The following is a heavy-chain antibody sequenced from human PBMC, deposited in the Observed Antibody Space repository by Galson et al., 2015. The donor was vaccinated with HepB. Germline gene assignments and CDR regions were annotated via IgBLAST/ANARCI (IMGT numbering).Heavy chain of an antibody. V-gene: IGHV1-8*01. CDR3: ARAWRIQLLSDS. CDR1: GYTFSNYD. Sequence: SVKVSCKASGYTFSNYDITWVRQATGQGLEWMGWMNPYSGNTGYAQVFRGRVTMTGDASISTAYLELSSLTSDDTAIYFCARAWRIQLLSDSWGQGTLVTVSS. D-gene: IGHD1-1*01. J-gene: IGHJ5*01. CDR2: MNPYSGNT.